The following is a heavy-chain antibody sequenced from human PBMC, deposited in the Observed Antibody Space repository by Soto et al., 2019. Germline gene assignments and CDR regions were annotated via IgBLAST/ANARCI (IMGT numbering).Heavy chain of an antibody. CDR3: ARRELDQPGNWFDP. D-gene: IGHD2-2*01. Sequence: GGSLRLSCAASGFTFSSYSMNWVRQAPGKGLEWVSYISSSSSTIYYADSVKGRFTISRDNAKNSLYLQMNSLRAEDTAVYYCARRELDQPGNWFDPWGQGTLVTVSS. CDR2: ISSSSSTI. CDR1: GFTFSSYS. V-gene: IGHV3-48*01. J-gene: IGHJ5*02.